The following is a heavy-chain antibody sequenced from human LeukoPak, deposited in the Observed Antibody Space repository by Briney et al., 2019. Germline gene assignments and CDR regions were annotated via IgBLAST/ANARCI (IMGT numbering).Heavy chain of an antibody. J-gene: IGHJ6*02. CDR1: GFTFSSYG. CDR2: ISYDGSNK. Sequence: QPGRSLRLSCAASGFTFSSYGMHWVRQAPGKGLEWVAVISYDGSNKYYADSVKGRFTISRDNSKNTLYLQMNSLRAEDTAVYYCAKDLFGGGYDYYSGMDVWGQGTTVTVSS. D-gene: IGHD3-16*01. CDR3: AKDLFGGGYDYYSGMDV. V-gene: IGHV3-30*18.